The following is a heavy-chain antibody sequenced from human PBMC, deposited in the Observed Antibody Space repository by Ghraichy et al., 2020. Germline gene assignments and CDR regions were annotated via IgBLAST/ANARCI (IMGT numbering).Heavy chain of an antibody. Sequence: SETLFLTCAVYGGSFSGYYWSWIRQPPGKGLEWIGEINHSGSTNYNPSLKSRVTISVDTSKNQFSLKLSSVTAADPAVYYCARGTSFRFGFLTGFRRPALDIWGQGTMVTVSS. CDR2: INHSGST. V-gene: IGHV4-34*01. CDR3: ARGTSFRFGFLTGFRRPALDI. J-gene: IGHJ3*02. CDR1: GGSFSGYY. D-gene: IGHD3-9*01.